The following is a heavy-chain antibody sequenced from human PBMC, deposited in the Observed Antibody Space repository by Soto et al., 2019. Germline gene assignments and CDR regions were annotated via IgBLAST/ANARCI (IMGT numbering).Heavy chain of an antibody. CDR3: AREKSAWGTYYYYMDV. V-gene: IGHV3-7*01. J-gene: IGHJ6*03. Sequence: GGSLRLSCAASGFTFSSYWMSWVRQAPGKGLEWVATIKQDGSEKYYGDSMKGRFTISRDNAKNALYLQMNSLRAEDTAVYYCAREKSAWGTYYYYMDVWGKGTTVTVSS. D-gene: IGHD1-1*01. CDR2: IKQDGSEK. CDR1: GFTFSSYW.